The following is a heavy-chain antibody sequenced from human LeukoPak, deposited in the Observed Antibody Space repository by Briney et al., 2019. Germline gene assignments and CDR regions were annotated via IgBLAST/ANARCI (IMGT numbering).Heavy chain of an antibody. CDR2: INHSGST. CDR1: GGSFSGYY. Sequence: PSQTLSLTCAVYGGSFSGYYWSWIRQPPGKGLEWIGEINHSGSTNYNPSLKSRVTISGDTSKDQFPLKLSSVTAADTAVYYCARGLAGTTYHYGMDVWGQGTTVTVSS. V-gene: IGHV4-34*01. CDR3: ARGLAGTTYHYGMDV. J-gene: IGHJ6*02. D-gene: IGHD1-7*01.